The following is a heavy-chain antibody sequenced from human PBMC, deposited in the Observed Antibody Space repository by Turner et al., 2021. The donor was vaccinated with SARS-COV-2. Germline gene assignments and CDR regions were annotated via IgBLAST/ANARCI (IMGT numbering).Heavy chain of an antibody. V-gene: IGHV3-20*01. CDR1: GWPFDDYG. CDR3: ARRISAAGFFDP. CDR2: IYWNGGST. D-gene: IGHD6-13*01. Sequence: QLVEAGGGVVGPGGSVRLYCEAAGWPFDDYGMTWLRQLPGRGLEWVSSIYWNGGSTSYADSVKGRFTISRDNAKNSLYLQMNDLRAEDTALYHCARRISAAGFFDPWGQGTLVTVSS. J-gene: IGHJ5*02.